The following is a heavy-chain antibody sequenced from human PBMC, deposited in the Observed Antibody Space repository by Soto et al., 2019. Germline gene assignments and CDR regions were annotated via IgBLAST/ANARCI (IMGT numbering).Heavy chain of an antibody. J-gene: IGHJ6*03. Sequence: EVQLVESGGGLVKPGGSLRLSCAASGFTFSSYSMNWVRQAPGKGLEWVSSISSSSSYIYYADLVKGRFTISRDNDKNSLYLQINSLRAEDTAVYYCARDTNYGYRDVDYYMDVWGKGTTVTVSS. V-gene: IGHV3-21*01. CDR2: ISSSSSYI. CDR3: ARDTNYGYRDVDYYMDV. CDR1: GFTFSSYS. D-gene: IGHD4-17*01.